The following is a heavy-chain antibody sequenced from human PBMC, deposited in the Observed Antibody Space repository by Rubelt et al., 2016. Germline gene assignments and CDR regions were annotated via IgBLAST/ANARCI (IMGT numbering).Heavy chain of an antibody. J-gene: IGHJ4*02. Sequence: QMQLEESGPGLVQPSETLSLTCTVSGGSISSNSYYWGWIRQPPGKGLEWIASIYHSGGTYYNPSLKSRVTISVDTSKNQFSLKLSSVTASDTAVDYCGRSPPSSSSDPDYWGQGTLVTVSS. CDR1: GGSISSNSYY. V-gene: IGHV4-39*07. CDR3: GRSPPSSSSDPDY. CDR2: IYHSGGT. D-gene: IGHD6-6*01.